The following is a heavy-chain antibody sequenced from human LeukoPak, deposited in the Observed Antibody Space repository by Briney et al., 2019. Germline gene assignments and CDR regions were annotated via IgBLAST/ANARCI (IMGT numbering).Heavy chain of an antibody. CDR2: INPNSGGT. CDR3: ARDGYNSGSSWYFDL. Sequence: ASVKVSCKASGYTFTGYYMHWVRQAPGQGLEWMGWINPNSGGTNYAQKFQGWVTMTRDTSISTAYMELSRLRSDDTAVYYRARDGYNSGSSWYFDLWGRGTLVTVSS. J-gene: IGHJ2*01. D-gene: IGHD5-24*01. V-gene: IGHV1-2*04. CDR1: GYTFTGYY.